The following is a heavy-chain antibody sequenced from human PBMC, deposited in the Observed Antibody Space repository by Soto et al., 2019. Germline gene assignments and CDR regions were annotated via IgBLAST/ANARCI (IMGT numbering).Heavy chain of an antibody. CDR1: GFTFSSYG. CDR3: ARDIHDYGDPGYAFDI. V-gene: IGHV3-33*01. CDR2: IWYDGSNK. J-gene: IGHJ3*02. D-gene: IGHD4-17*01. Sequence: PGESLKISCAASGFTFSSYGMHWVRQAPGKGLEWVAVIWYDGSNKYYADSVKGRFTISRDNSKNTLYLQMNSLRAEDTAVYYCARDIHDYGDPGYAFDIWGQGTMVTVSS.